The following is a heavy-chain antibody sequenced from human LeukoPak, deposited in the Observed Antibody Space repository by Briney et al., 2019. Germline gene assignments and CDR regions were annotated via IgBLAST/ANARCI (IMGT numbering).Heavy chain of an antibody. CDR3: ARDGIYSGSYSIAFDI. CDR2: INHSGST. J-gene: IGHJ3*02. V-gene: IGHV4-38-2*02. Sequence: SETLSLTCTVSGYSISSGYYWGWIRQPPGKGLEWIGEINHSGSTNYNPSLKSRVTISVDTSKNQFSLKLSSVTAADTAVYYCARDGIYSGSYSIAFDIWGQGTMVTVSS. D-gene: IGHD1-26*01. CDR1: GYSISSGYY.